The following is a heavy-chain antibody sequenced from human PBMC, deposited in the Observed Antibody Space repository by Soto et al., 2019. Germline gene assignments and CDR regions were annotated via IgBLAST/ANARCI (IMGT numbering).Heavy chain of an antibody. Sequence: EVQLVESGGGLVQPGGSLRLSCAASGFTFRNYWMSWVRQAPGKGLEWVANIKEDGSKKNFVDSVKGRFTISRDNAKNLLYLQMNSLRTEDTAVYYCARDGDNRNDFDYWGQGTLVTVPS. D-gene: IGHD1-20*01. J-gene: IGHJ4*02. V-gene: IGHV3-7*01. CDR2: IKEDGSKK. CDR1: GFTFRNYW. CDR3: ARDGDNRNDFDY.